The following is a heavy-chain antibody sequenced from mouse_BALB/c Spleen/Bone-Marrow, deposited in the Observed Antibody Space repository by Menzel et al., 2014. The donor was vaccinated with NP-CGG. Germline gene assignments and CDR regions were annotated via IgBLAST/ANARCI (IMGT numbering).Heavy chain of an antibody. CDR2: ISYSGST. D-gene: IGHD1-1*02. CDR3: ARLGGYGPYFDY. V-gene: IGHV3-8*02. CDR1: GDSITSGY. J-gene: IGHJ2*01. Sequence: DVQLQESGPSLVKPSQTLSLTCSVTGDSITSGYWNWIRKFPGNKLEYMGYISYSGSTYFNPSLKSRISITRDTSKNQDYLQLNSVTTEDTATYYCARLGGYGPYFDYWGQGTTLTVSS.